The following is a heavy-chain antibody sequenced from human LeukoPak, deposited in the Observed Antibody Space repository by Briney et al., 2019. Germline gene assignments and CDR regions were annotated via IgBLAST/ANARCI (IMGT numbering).Heavy chain of an antibody. Sequence: GRSLRLSCAASGFTFSSYGMHWVRQAPGKGLEWVAVISYDGSNKYYADSVKGRFTISRDNSKNTLYLQMNSLRAEDTAVYYCAKRYYWGQGTLVTVSS. CDR3: AKRYY. J-gene: IGHJ4*02. CDR1: GFTFSSYG. V-gene: IGHV3-30*18. CDR2: ISYDGSNK.